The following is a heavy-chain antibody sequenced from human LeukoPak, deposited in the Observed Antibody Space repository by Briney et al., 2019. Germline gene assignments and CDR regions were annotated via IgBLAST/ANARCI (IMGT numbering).Heavy chain of an antibody. CDR2: LYQSGNT. J-gene: IGHJ4*01. V-gene: IGHV4-39*07. D-gene: IGHD5-18*01. CDR1: GGSISSSGYY. Sequence: SETLSLTCSVSGGSISSSGYYWGWLRQPPGKGLEWVGSLYQSGNTYYNPSLKSRVTISPDMSKNQFSLTLSSVTAADTAVYYCARDGYNYGLDRFDYWGQGILVTVSS. CDR3: ARDGYNYGLDRFDY.